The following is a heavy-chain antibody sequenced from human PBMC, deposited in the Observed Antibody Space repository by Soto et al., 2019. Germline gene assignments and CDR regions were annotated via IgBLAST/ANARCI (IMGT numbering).Heavy chain of an antibody. CDR3: ARGTFGTVTTFYDY. D-gene: IGHD4-4*01. CDR1: GGSISSGGYY. Sequence: QVQLQESGPGLVKPSQTLSLTCTVSGGSISSGGYYWSWIRQHPGKGLEWIGYIYYSGSTYYNPSRKIRVTISVDTSKNQFSLKLSSVTAADTAVYYCARGTFGTVTTFYDYWGQGTLVTVSS. CDR2: IYYSGST. J-gene: IGHJ4*02. V-gene: IGHV4-31*03.